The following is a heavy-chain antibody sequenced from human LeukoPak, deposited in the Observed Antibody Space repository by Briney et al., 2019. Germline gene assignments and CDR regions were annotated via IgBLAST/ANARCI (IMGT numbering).Heavy chain of an antibody. J-gene: IGHJ4*02. CDR1: GFTFTNAW. Sequence: GGSLRLSRAASGFTFTNAWMNWVRQTPGKGLEWVGRIKSNNDGGTTDYAAPVKGRFTISRDDSRDTLYLQMNSLRAEDTAVYYCAKTDGSYYFDYWGQGTLVTVSS. CDR3: AKTDGSYYFDY. CDR2: IKSNNDGGTT. D-gene: IGHD1-26*01. V-gene: IGHV3-15*01.